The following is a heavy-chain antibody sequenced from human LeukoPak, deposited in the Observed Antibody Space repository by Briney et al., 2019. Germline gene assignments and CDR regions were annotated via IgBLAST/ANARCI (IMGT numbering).Heavy chain of an antibody. V-gene: IGHV4-59*01. CDR3: ARGRYYDSSGQGYFQH. J-gene: IGHJ1*01. CDR2: IYYSGST. D-gene: IGHD3-22*01. CDR1: GGSICIYY. Sequence: SETLSLTCTVSGGSICIYYWSWIRQPPGKGLEWIGYIYYSGSTNYNPSLKSRVTISVDTSKNQFSLKLSSVTAADTAVYYCARGRYYDSSGQGYFQHWGQGTLVTVSS.